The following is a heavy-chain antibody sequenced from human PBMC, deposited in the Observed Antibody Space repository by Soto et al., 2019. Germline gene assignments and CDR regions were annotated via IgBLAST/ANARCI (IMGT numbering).Heavy chain of an antibody. CDR1: GGSISSGGYY. Sequence: QVQLQESGPGLVKPSQTLSLTCTVSGGSISSGGYYWSWIRQHPGKGLEWMGYIYYSGTTSYTPSLKSRVTISVDTSKNRFSLKLSSVTAADTAVYYCARVVPAAMRVYYYYYMDVWGKGTTVTVSS. CDR2: IYYSGTT. J-gene: IGHJ6*03. V-gene: IGHV4-31*03. CDR3: ARVVPAAMRVYYYYYMDV. D-gene: IGHD2-2*01.